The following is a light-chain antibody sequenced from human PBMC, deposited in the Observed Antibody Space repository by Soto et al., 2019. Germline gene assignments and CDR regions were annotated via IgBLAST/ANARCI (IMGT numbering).Light chain of an antibody. CDR1: SSDVGTYNY. V-gene: IGLV2-14*01. J-gene: IGLJ1*01. Sequence: QSALTQPASVSGSPGQSITISCTGTSSDVGTYNYVSWYQQHPAKAPKLMIYEVSNRPSGVSNRFSGSKSANTASLTISGLQAEDEADYYCSSYTSRSTLVFGTGTKLTVL. CDR2: EVS. CDR3: SSYTSRSTLV.